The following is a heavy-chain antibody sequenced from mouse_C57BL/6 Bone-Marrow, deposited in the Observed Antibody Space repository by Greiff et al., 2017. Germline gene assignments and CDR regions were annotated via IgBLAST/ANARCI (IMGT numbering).Heavy chain of an antibody. CDR3: ARSKSHSNYDY. Sequence: VKLQQPGAELVKPGASVKLSCKASGYTFTSYWMHWVKRRPGQGLEWIGMIHPNSGSTNYNEKFKSKATLTVDKSSSTAYMQLSSLTSEDSAVYYCARSKSHSNYDYWGQGTTLTVSS. J-gene: IGHJ2*01. CDR1: GYTFTSYW. V-gene: IGHV1-64*01. D-gene: IGHD2-5*01. CDR2: IHPNSGST.